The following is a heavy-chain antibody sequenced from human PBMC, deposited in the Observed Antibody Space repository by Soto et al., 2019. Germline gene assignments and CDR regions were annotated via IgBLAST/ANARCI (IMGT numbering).Heavy chain of an antibody. Sequence: EVQLVESGGGLVMPGGSLRLSYAASGFTFTTYSLTWVRQAPGKGLEWVASIGSSSNYIYYADSVKGRFTISRDNAKNSLFLQMNSLRAEDTAVYYCATLTYCSSASCPNYYYVMDVWGQGTTVTVSS. CDR2: IGSSSNYI. V-gene: IGHV3-21*02. CDR1: GFTFTTYS. D-gene: IGHD2-2*01. J-gene: IGHJ6*02. CDR3: ATLTYCSSASCPNYYYVMDV.